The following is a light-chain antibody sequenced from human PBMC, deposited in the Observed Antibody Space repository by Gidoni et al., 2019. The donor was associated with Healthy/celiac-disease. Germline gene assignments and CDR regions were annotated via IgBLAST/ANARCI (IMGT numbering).Light chain of an antibody. CDR1: QSVSSSY. J-gene: IGKJ5*01. CDR2: GAS. V-gene: IGKV3-20*01. CDR3: QQYGSSVSIT. Sequence: EIVLTQSPGTLSLSPGERATLSCRASQSVSSSYLARYQQKPGQAPRLLIYGASSRATGIPDRFSGSGSGTDFTLTISRLEPEDFAVYYCQQYGSSVSITFGQXTRLEIK.